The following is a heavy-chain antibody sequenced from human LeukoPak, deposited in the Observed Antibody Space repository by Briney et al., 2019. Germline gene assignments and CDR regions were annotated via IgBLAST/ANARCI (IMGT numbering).Heavy chain of an antibody. J-gene: IGHJ4*02. V-gene: IGHV3-7*03. CDR1: GFIFTSYW. D-gene: IGHD1-20*01. Sequence: GGSLRLSCAVSGFIFTSYWMSWVRQAPGKGLEWVANIKQDGSEIYYVDSVKGRFTISRDNSKNTLYLQMNSLRAEDTAVYYCAKKMSITAASQVDYWGQGTLVTVSS. CDR2: IKQDGSEI. CDR3: AKKMSITAASQVDY.